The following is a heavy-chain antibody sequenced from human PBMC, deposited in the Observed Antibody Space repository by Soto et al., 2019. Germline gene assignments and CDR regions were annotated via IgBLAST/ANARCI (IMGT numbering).Heavy chain of an antibody. CDR1: GFTFSSYW. CDR3: ASFPWSDDYGDYGGDY. Sequence: EVQLVESGGGLVQPGGSLRLSCAASGFTFSSYWMHWVRQAPGKGLVWVSRINSDGSSTSYADSVKGRFTISRDNAKNTLYLQMNSLRAEDTAVYYCASFPWSDDYGDYGGDYWGQGTLVTVSS. V-gene: IGHV3-74*01. D-gene: IGHD4-17*01. CDR2: INSDGSST. J-gene: IGHJ4*02.